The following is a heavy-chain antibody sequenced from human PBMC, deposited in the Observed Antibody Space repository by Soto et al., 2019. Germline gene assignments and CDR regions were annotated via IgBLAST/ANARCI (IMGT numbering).Heavy chain of an antibody. D-gene: IGHD3-22*01. CDR3: ARGGGYYYDSSGYFAY. CDR2: IYYSGST. V-gene: IGHV4-61*01. CDR1: GGSVSSGSYY. J-gene: IGHJ4*02. Sequence: SETLSLTCTVSGGSVSSGSYYWSWIRQPPGKGLEWIGYIYYSGSTNYNPSLKSRVTISVDTSKNQFSLKLSSVTAAATAVYYCARGGGYYYDSSGYFAYWGQGTLVTVS.